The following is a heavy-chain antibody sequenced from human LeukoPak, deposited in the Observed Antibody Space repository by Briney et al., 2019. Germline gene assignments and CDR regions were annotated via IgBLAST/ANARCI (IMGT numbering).Heavy chain of an antibody. CDR2: IYYSGST. Sequence: SQTLSLTCTVSGGSISSYYWSWIRQPPGKGLEWIGDIYYSGSTNYNPSLKSRVTISVDTSKNQFSLKLSSVTAADTAVYYCARGTDSLFDYWGQGTLVTVSS. CDR1: GGSISSYY. J-gene: IGHJ4*02. D-gene: IGHD2-2*01. CDR3: ARGTDSLFDY. V-gene: IGHV4-59*01.